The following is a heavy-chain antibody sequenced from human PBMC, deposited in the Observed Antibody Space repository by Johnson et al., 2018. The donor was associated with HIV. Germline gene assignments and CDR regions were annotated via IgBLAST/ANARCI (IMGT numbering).Heavy chain of an antibody. CDR2: IYSGGST. V-gene: IGHV3-66*01. J-gene: IGHJ3*02. D-gene: IGHD3-16*02. CDR3: TRDDYVWGSYRYPGYDAFDI. CDR1: GFTFSDYY. Sequence: VQVVESGGGLVKPGGSLRLSCAASGFTFSDYYMSWVRQAPGKGLEWVSVIYSGGSTYYADSVKGRFTISRDNSKNTLYLQMNSLKTEDTAVYYCTRDDYVWGSYRYPGYDAFDIWGQGTMVTVSS.